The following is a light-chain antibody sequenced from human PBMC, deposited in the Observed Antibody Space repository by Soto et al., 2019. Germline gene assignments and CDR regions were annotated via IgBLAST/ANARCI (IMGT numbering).Light chain of an antibody. Sequence: EIVLTQSPGTLSLSPGERATLSCRASQSVSKYFVWYQQKPGQAPRLLIYGASSRASCIPDRFSASGSGTDFTRTINRPGPEDSAVYYCEQFDSSPYTFGQGTKLEI. J-gene: IGKJ2*01. CDR3: EQFDSSPYT. CDR1: QSVSKY. V-gene: IGKV3-20*01. CDR2: GAS.